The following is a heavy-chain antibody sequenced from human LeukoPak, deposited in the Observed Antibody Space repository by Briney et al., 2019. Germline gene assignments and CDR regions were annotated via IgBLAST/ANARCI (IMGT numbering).Heavy chain of an antibody. V-gene: IGHV4-4*02. D-gene: IGHD1-26*01. CDR1: GGSISSSNF. CDR3: AREEGVGATTVIDY. CDR2: IYHSGST. Sequence: PSETLSLTCAVSGGSGGSISSSNFWTWVRQPPGKGLEWIGEIYHSGSTYYNPSLKSRVTISVDRSKNQFSLKLSSVTAADTAVYYCAREEGVGATTVIDYWGQGTLVTVSS. J-gene: IGHJ4*02.